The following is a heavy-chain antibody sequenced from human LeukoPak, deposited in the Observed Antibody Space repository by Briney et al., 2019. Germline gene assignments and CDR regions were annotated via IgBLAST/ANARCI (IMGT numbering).Heavy chain of an antibody. CDR3: ARPYCSGGSCYYFDY. CDR2: IDPSDSYT. J-gene: IGHJ4*02. V-gene: IGHV5-10-1*01. CDR1: GYRFTSYW. Sequence: GESLKISCKGSGYRFTSYWSSWVRQMPGKSLEWMGRIDPSDSYTNYSPSFQGHVTISADKSISTAYLQWSSLKASDTAMYYCARPYCSGGSCYYFDYWGQGTLVTVSS. D-gene: IGHD2-15*01.